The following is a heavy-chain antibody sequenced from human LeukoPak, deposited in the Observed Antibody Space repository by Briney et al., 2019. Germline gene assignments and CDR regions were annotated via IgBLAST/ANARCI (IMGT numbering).Heavy chain of an antibody. CDR1: GGSISSYY. J-gene: IGHJ5*02. D-gene: IGHD3-3*01. CDR3: ARTYYDFWRWNWFDP. V-gene: IGHV4-4*07. Sequence: SETLSLTCTVSGGSISSYYWSWIRQPAGKGLEWIGRIYTSGSTNYNPSLKSRVTMSVDTSKNQFSLKLSSVTAADTAVYYCARTYYDFWRWNWFDPWGQGTLVTVSS. CDR2: IYTSGST.